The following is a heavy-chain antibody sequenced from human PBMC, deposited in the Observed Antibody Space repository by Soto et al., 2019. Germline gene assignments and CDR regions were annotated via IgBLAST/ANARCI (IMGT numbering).Heavy chain of an antibody. V-gene: IGHV1-18*01. CDR3: ARPGPVGYCSGGSCYVDY. D-gene: IGHD2-15*01. Sequence: ASVKVSCKASGYTFTSYGISCVRQAPGKELERMGWISAYNGNTNYAQKLQGRVTMTTDTSTSTAYMELRSLRSDDTAVYYCARPGPVGYCSGGSCYVDYWGQGTLVTVSS. CDR1: GYTFTSYG. J-gene: IGHJ4*02. CDR2: ISAYNGNT.